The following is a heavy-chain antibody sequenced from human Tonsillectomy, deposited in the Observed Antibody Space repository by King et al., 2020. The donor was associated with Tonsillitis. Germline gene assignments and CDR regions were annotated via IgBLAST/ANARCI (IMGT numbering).Heavy chain of an antibody. D-gene: IGHD3-16*01. V-gene: IGHV3-15*01. CDR1: GFTFRNAW. CDR2: IKSKTAGETT. CDR3: TTAFGSASRDFDY. J-gene: IGHJ4*02. Sequence: VQLVESGGGLVKPGGSLRLSCAASGFTFRNAWMTWVRQAPGKGLEWVGRIKSKTAGETTDNAASVTGRFTISRDDSRNTLYLEMNSLKTEDTAVYYCTTAFGSASRDFDYWGQGTLVTVSS.